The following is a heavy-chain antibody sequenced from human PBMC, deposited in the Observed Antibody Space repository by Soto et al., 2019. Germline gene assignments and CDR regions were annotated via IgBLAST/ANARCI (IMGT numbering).Heavy chain of an antibody. J-gene: IGHJ4*02. Sequence: GGSLRLSCAASGFTFSDYYMSWIRQAPGKGLEWVSYISSSGSTIYYADSVKGRFTISRXXXXXXXXXXXXXXXAEDXXXYYCARDMGGYVHDYWGQGTLVTVSS. CDR1: GFTFSDYY. D-gene: IGHD5-12*01. CDR3: ARDMGGYVHDY. CDR2: ISSSGSTI. V-gene: IGHV3-11*01.